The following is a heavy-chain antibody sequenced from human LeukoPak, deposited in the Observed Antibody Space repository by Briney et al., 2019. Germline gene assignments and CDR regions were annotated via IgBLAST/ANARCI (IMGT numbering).Heavy chain of an antibody. CDR3: ARDVSGYSSSWYYFDY. J-gene: IGHJ4*02. D-gene: IGHD6-13*01. CDR2: IYYSGST. V-gene: IGHV4-39*07. CDR1: GGSISSSSYY. Sequence: PSETLSLTCTVSGGSISSSSYYWGWIRQPPGKGLEWIGSIYYSGSTYYNPSLKSRVTISVDTSKNQFSLKLSSVTAADTAVYYCARDVSGYSSSWYYFDYWGQGTLVTVSS.